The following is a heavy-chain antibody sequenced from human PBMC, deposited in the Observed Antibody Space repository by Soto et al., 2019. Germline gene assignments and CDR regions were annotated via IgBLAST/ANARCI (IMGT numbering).Heavy chain of an antibody. CDR3: ARVGCSGGSCYGNYYYYMDV. CDR1: GYTFTSYD. V-gene: IGHV1-8*01. J-gene: IGHJ6*03. Sequence: GASVKVSCKSSGYTFTSYDINWVRQATGQGLEWMGWMNPNSGNTGYAQKFQGRVTMTRNTSISTAYMELSSLRSEDTAVYYCARVGCSGGSCYGNYYYYMDVWGKGTTVTVSS. CDR2: MNPNSGNT. D-gene: IGHD2-15*01.